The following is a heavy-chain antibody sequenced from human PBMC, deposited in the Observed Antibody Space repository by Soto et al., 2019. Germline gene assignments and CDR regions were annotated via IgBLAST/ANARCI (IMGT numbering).Heavy chain of an antibody. D-gene: IGHD6-13*01. V-gene: IGHV4-30-2*01. Sequence: QLQLQESGSGLVKPSQTLSLTCAVSGGSISSGGYSWSWIRQPPGKGLEWIGYIYHIGSTYYNPSLKSRVTISVDRSKNQFSLKLSSVTAADTAVYYCARKIAAAGTSANWFDPWGQGTLVTVSS. J-gene: IGHJ5*02. CDR3: ARKIAAAGTSANWFDP. CDR2: IYHIGST. CDR1: GGSISSGGYS.